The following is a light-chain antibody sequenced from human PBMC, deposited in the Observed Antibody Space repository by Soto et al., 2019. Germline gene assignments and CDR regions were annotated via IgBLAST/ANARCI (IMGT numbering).Light chain of an antibody. CDR2: DAS. CDR1: QSVSNW. Sequence: DIQMTQSPSTLSASPGDRVSITCRASQSVSNWLAWYQQKPGIAPNLLIYDASTLESGVPSRFSGSGSGTEFTLTISSMQPDDFATYYCQQYKTYPWTFGQGTKVDIK. J-gene: IGKJ1*01. V-gene: IGKV1-5*01. CDR3: QQYKTYPWT.